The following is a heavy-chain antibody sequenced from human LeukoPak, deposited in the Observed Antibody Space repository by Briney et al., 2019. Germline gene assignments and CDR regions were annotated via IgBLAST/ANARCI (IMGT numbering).Heavy chain of an antibody. V-gene: IGHV3-23*01. CDR3: AKAGHFYYYDMDV. J-gene: IGHJ6*02. Sequence: PGGSLRLSCAASGFTFRSYAMSWVRQAPGKGLEWVSAIRGSDGSTYYADSVKGRFTISRDNSKNTLSLQMSSLRAEDTAVYYCAKAGHFYYYDMDVWGQGTTVTVSS. CDR1: GFTFRSYA. CDR2: IRGSDGST.